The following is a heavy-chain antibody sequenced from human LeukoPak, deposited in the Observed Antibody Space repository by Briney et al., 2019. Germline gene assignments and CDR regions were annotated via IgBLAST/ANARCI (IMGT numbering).Heavy chain of an antibody. CDR1: GYSFTNYW. V-gene: IGHV5-51*01. D-gene: IGHD1-14*01. J-gene: IGHJ4*02. Sequence: GESLKISCKGSGYSFTNYWIGWVRQVPGKGLERMGIIYPGDSDTRYSPSFQGRVTISADKSISTAYLQWSSLKASDTAMYYRARLRGLTVYGYWGQGTLVTVSS. CDR3: ARLRGLTVYGY. CDR2: IYPGDSDT.